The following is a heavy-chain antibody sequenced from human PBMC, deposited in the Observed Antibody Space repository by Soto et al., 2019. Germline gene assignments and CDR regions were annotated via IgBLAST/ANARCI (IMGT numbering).Heavy chain of an antibody. Sequence: EVQVLESGGGLVQPGGSLRLSCVASGFTFSTYAMSWVRQAPGKGLEWVSGISGGGGSTYYADSVKGRFTIARDNSKNTLYLRMNSVRAEDTAVYYGAKADLLGYWTGGSCASLDYWGQGTLVTVSS. CDR1: GFTFSTYA. J-gene: IGHJ4*02. V-gene: IGHV3-23*01. D-gene: IGHD2-15*01. CDR2: ISGGGGST. CDR3: AKADLLGYWTGGSCASLDY.